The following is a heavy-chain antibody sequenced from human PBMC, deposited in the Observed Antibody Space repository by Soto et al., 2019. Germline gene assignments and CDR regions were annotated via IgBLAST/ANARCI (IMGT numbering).Heavy chain of an antibody. CDR1: GYSFTSYW. D-gene: IGHD6-13*01. CDR3: ARHRGRIAAAGTSSYYYYGMDV. J-gene: IGHJ6*02. Sequence: GDSLKISCKGSGYSFTSYWISWVRQMPGKGREWMGRIDPSDSYTNYSPSFQGHVTISADKSISTAYLQWSSLKASDTAMYYCARHRGRIAAAGTSSYYYYGMDVWGQGTTVTVSS. V-gene: IGHV5-10-1*01. CDR2: IDPSDSYT.